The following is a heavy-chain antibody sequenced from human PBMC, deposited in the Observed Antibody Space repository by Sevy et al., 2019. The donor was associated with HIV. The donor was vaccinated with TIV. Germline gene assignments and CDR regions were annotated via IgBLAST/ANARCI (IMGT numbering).Heavy chain of an antibody. CDR1: GGSISNSY. D-gene: IGHD3-10*01. Sequence: SETLSLTCTVSGGSISNSYWSWIRQPPGKGLEWIGYIYYSGSTNYNPSLKSRDTMSIDTSKNQFSLNLSSVTAADTAVYYCARGGGYYISGSLWGQGTLVTVSS. CDR3: ARGGGYYISGSL. V-gene: IGHV4-59*01. CDR2: IYYSGST. J-gene: IGHJ4*02.